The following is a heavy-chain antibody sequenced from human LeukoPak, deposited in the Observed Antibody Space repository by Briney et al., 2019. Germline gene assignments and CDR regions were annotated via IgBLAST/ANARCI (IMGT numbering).Heavy chain of an antibody. Sequence: GGSLRLSCEASGFTFTTYSMTWVRQAPGKGLEWVSIISSGSSAIFSADALKGRFTISRDDAKNLLYLDMNSLRAADTAVYYCARAVGPWLARRYFDYWGQGTLVTVSS. D-gene: IGHD6-19*01. CDR1: GFTFTTYS. J-gene: IGHJ4*02. CDR3: ARAVGPWLARRYFDY. CDR2: ISSGSSAI. V-gene: IGHV3-21*01.